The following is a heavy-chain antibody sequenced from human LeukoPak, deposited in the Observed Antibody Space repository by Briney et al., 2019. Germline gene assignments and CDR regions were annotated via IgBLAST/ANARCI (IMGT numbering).Heavy chain of an antibody. CDR2: SYHTGST. Sequence: SETLSLTCIVSGYFISGGYYWGWIRQPPGKGLEWIASSYHTGSTFYNPSLKSRVTISVDTSKNQFSLKLSSVTAADTAVYYCARVLDYYGSGTYSADYWGQGTLVTVSS. J-gene: IGHJ4*02. V-gene: IGHV4-38-2*02. CDR1: GYFISGGYY. D-gene: IGHD3-10*01. CDR3: ARVLDYYGSGTYSADY.